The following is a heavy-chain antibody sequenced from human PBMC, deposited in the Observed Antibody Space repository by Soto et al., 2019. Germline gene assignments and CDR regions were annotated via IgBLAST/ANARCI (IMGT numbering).Heavy chain of an antibody. J-gene: IGHJ4*02. Sequence: GGSLRLSCAASGFTFSSYGMHWVRQAPGKGLECVAVISYDGSNKYYADSVKGRFTISRDNSMNTQYLQMNIMRAEDTAADYCAKAGTDYGDYQRPTVPFDYWGQGTLVTVSS. CDR1: GFTFSSYG. D-gene: IGHD4-17*01. V-gene: IGHV3-30*18. CDR3: AKAGTDYGDYQRPTVPFDY. CDR2: ISYDGSNK.